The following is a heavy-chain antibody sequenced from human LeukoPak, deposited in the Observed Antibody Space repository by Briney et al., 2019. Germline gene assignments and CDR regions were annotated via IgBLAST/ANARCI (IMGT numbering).Heavy chain of an antibody. J-gene: IGHJ4*02. CDR2: VSFDGTSK. CDR1: GFTFSTYA. Sequence: GGSLRLSCAASGFTFSTYAMHWVRQTPGKGLEWVAVVSFDGTSKYYADSVKGRLTISRDNSKNTLYLQMNNVRTEDTAVYSCAKGPLWFGELFHGSPHWGQGTLVTVSS. CDR3: AKGPLWFGELFHGSPH. D-gene: IGHD3-10*01. V-gene: IGHV3-30-3*01.